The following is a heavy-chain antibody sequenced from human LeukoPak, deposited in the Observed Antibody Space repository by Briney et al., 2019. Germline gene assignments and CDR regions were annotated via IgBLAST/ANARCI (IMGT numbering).Heavy chain of an antibody. V-gene: IGHV3-64*01. CDR2: INSNGGST. Sequence: GGSLRLSCVASGFTFSSYAMHWVRQTPGKGLEYVSGINSNGGSTHYANSVKGRFTISRDNSKHTLYLQMGSLRTEDMAVYYCARGSWRFDYGDSGFDPWGQGTLVTVSS. CDR3: ARGSWRFDYGDSGFDP. J-gene: IGHJ5*02. CDR1: GFTFSSYA. D-gene: IGHD4-17*01.